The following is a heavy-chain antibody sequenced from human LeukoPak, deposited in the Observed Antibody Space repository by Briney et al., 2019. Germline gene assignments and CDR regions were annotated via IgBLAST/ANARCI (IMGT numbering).Heavy chain of an antibody. CDR3: ARVSSECWNYEGGCAFDI. CDR1: GYTFTGYY. CDR2: INPNSGGT. J-gene: IGHJ3*02. V-gene: IGHV1-2*02. D-gene: IGHD1-7*01. Sequence: SVKVSCKASGYTFTGYYMHWVRHAPGQGLEWMGWINPNSGGTNYAQKFQGRVTITRDTSISTAYMELSRLRSDDTAVYYCARVSSECWNYEGGCAFDIWGQGTMVTVSS.